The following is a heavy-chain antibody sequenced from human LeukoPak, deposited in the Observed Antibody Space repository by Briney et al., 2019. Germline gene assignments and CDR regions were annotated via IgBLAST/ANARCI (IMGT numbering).Heavy chain of an antibody. D-gene: IGHD3-10*01. V-gene: IGHV3-21*01. CDR1: GFTFRTYN. CDR2: ISGSSAYI. CDR3: ARDPEGYYYGSGKPYYYGMDV. J-gene: IGHJ6*02. Sequence: PGGSLRLSCAVSGFTFRTYNMNWVRQAPGKGLEWVSSISGSSAYIYYADSVKGRFTISRDNAKNSLYLQMNSLRAEDTAIYYCARDPEGYYYGSGKPYYYGMDVWGQGTTVSVSS.